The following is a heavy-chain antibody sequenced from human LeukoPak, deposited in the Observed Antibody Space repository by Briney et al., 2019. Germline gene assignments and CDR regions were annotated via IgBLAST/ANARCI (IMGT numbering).Heavy chain of an antibody. Sequence: SVKVSCKASGGTFSSYAISWVRQAPGQGLEWMGRIIPIFGTANYAQKFQGRVTITTDESTSTAYMELSSLRSEDTAVYYCATEGIAAAVSDAFDIWGQGTMVTVSS. CDR3: ATEGIAAAVSDAFDI. D-gene: IGHD6-13*01. V-gene: IGHV1-69*05. CDR2: IIPIFGTA. CDR1: GGTFSSYA. J-gene: IGHJ3*02.